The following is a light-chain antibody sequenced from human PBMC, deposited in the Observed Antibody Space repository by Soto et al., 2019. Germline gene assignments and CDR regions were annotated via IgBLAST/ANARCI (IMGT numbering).Light chain of an antibody. Sequence: DIVMIQSPDSLAVSLGERATINCKSSQSVLYSSNNKNYLAWYQQKPGQPPKLLICWASTRESGVPDRFSGSGSGTDFTLTISSLQAEDVAVYYCQQYYSTPYTFGQGTKLEIK. J-gene: IGKJ2*01. CDR3: QQYYSTPYT. V-gene: IGKV4-1*01. CDR1: QSVLYSSNNKNY. CDR2: WAS.